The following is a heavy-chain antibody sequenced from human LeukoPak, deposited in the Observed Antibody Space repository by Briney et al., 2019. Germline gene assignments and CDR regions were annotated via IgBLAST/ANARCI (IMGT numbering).Heavy chain of an antibody. Sequence: SETLSPTCTVSGGSISSYYWSWIRQPAGKGLEWIGRIYTSGSTNYNPSLKSRVTMSVDTSKNQFSLKLSSVTAADTAVYYCASSSGYYSGDAFDIWGQGTMVTVSS. CDR1: GGSISSYY. J-gene: IGHJ3*02. D-gene: IGHD3-22*01. V-gene: IGHV4-4*07. CDR2: IYTSGST. CDR3: ASSSGYYSGDAFDI.